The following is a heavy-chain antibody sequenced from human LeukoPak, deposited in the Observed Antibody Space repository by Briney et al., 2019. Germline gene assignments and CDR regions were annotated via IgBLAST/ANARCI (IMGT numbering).Heavy chain of an antibody. J-gene: IGHJ5*02. CDR3: ARWQYTISSGWFDP. CDR2: IDYSGGT. CDR1: GGSISSRY. V-gene: IGHV4-59*08. Sequence: SETLSLTCTLSGGSISSRYRSWIRQPPGKGLEWIGSIDYSGGTNYNPSLQSRVTISVDTSKIQFSLKLSFVTDADTAVYYCARWQYTISSGWFDPWGQGTLVTVSS. D-gene: IGHD6-6*01.